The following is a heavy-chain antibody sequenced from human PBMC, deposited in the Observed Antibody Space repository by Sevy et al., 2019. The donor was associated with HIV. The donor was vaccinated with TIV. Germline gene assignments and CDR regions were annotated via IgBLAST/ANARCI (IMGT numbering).Heavy chain of an antibody. CDR3: ARGPRSPTMVLEGWFDP. V-gene: IGHV3-53*01. CDR1: GFTVSSNY. J-gene: IGHJ5*02. D-gene: IGHD3-10*01. CDR2: IYSGGST. Sequence: GGSLRLSCAASGFTVSSNYMSWVRQAPGKGLEWVSVIYSGGSTYYADSVKGRFTISRDNSKNTLYLQINSLRAEDTAVYYCARGPRSPTMVLEGWFDPWGQGTLVTVSS.